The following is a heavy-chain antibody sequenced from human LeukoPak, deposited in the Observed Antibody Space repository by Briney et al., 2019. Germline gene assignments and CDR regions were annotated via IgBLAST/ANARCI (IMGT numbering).Heavy chain of an antibody. CDR2: IYSSGST. V-gene: IGHV4-4*07. CDR3: ARLYFSRNVFIPARWDY. Sequence: PSETLSLTCTVPGGSISSYYWSWIRQPAGKGLEWIGRIYSSGSTNYNPSLKSRVTMSVDTSKNQFSLTLSSVTAADTAVYYCARLYFSRNVFIPARWDYWGQGTLVTVSS. CDR1: GGSISSYY. D-gene: IGHD3-3*01. J-gene: IGHJ4*02.